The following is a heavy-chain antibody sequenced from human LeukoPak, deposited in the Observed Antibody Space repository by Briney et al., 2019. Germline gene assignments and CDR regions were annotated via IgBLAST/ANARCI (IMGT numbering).Heavy chain of an antibody. CDR3: ASVDTAMVFWAFDI. D-gene: IGHD5-18*01. Sequence: GGSLRLSCAASGFTFSSYSMNWVRQAPGKGLEWVSSISSSSSYIYYADSVKGRFTISRDNAKNSLYLQMNSLRAEDTAVYCCASVDTAMVFWAFDIWGQGTMVTVSS. V-gene: IGHV3-21*01. CDR2: ISSSSSYI. CDR1: GFTFSSYS. J-gene: IGHJ3*02.